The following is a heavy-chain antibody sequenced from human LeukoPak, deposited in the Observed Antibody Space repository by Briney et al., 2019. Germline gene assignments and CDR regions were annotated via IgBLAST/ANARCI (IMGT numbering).Heavy chain of an antibody. CDR2: ISGSGGST. Sequence: GGSLRLSCAASGFTFSSYATSWVRQAPGKGLEWVSAISGSGGSTYYADSVKGRFTISRDKSKNTLSLQMSSLRAEDTAVYYCAKDGYTYPYYFDYWGQGTLVTVSS. CDR3: AKDGYTYPYYFDY. V-gene: IGHV3-23*01. J-gene: IGHJ4*02. D-gene: IGHD5-18*01. CDR1: GFTFSSYA.